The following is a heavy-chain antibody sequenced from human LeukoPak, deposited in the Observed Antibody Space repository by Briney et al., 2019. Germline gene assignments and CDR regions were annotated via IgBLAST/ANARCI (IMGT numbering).Heavy chain of an antibody. CDR2: ISGDGGST. CDR1: GFTLDDYA. D-gene: IGHD6-19*01. J-gene: IGHJ1*01. V-gene: IGHV3-43*02. CDR3: AKDLIAVAGTTEYFQH. Sequence: PGGSLRLSCAASGFTLDDYAMHWVRQAPGKGLEWVSLISGDGGSTYYADSVKGRFTISRDNSKNSLYLQMNSLRTEDTALYYCAKDLIAVAGTTEYFQHWGQGTLVTVSS.